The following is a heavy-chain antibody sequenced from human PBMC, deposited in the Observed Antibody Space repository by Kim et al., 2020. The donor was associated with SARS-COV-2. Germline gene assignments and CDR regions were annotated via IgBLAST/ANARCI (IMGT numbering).Heavy chain of an antibody. D-gene: IGHD3-16*02. CDR1: GGSFSGYY. V-gene: IGHV4-34*01. Sequence: SETLSLTCAVYGGSFSGYYWSWIRQPPGKGLEWIGEINHSGSTNYNPSLKSRVTISVDTSKNQFSLKLSSVTAADTAVYYCASYRSRVNYYYYYGMDVWGQGTTVTVSS. CDR3: ASYRSRVNYYYYYGMDV. CDR2: INHSGST. J-gene: IGHJ6*02.